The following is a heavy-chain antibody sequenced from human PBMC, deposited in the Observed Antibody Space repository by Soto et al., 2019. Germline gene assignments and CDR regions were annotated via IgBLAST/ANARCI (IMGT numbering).Heavy chain of an antibody. J-gene: IGHJ5*02. Sequence: ASETLSLTCAVSGDSISSSVWWTWVRQPPGKGLEWIGEVFHTGNTNYNPSLKSRVTISVDTSKNQFSLKLSSVTAADTAVYYCARGMRYCSSTSCRPGLYNWFDPWGQGTLVTVSS. CDR3: ARGMRYCSSTSCRPGLYNWFDP. D-gene: IGHD2-2*01. CDR1: GDSISSSVW. CDR2: VFHTGNT. V-gene: IGHV4-4*02.